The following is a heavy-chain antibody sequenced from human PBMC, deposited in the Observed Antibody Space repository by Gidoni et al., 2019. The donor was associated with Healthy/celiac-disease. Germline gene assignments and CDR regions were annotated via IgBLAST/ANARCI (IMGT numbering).Heavy chain of an antibody. Sequence: EVQLVESGGGLVKPGGSLRLSCAASGFTFSSYSMNWVRQAPGKGLESVSSISSSSSYIYYADSVKGRFTISRDNAKNSLYLQMNSLRAEDTAVYYCARDLPVLDIVVVVAATGMDVWGQGTTVTVSS. CDR1: GFTFSSYS. V-gene: IGHV3-21*01. CDR2: ISSSSSYI. J-gene: IGHJ6*02. CDR3: ARDLPVLDIVVVVAATGMDV. D-gene: IGHD2-15*01.